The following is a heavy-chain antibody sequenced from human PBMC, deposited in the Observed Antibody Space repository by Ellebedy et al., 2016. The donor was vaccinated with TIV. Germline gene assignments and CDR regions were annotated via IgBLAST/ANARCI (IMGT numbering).Heavy chain of an antibody. D-gene: IGHD1-14*01. CDR1: GFTFFNAW. J-gene: IGHJ4*02. Sequence: GGSLRLSCGASGFTFFNAWMSWVRQAPGKGLEWVSRLDRDGTITDYADFVKGRFAISRDSAKNTVYLQLNSLRVEDTAVYYCARVGTTGFDAWGQGTRVTVSS. CDR2: LDRDGTIT. V-gene: IGHV3-74*01. CDR3: ARVGTTGFDA.